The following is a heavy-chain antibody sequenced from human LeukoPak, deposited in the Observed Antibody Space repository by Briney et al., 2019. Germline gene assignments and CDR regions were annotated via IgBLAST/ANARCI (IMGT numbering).Heavy chain of an antibody. CDR2: MNPNSGNT. Sequence: ASVKVSCKASGYTFTSYDINWLRQATGQGLEWMGWMNPNSGNTGYAQKFQGRVTITRNTSISTAYMELSSLRSEDTAVYYCARIYYDSSGYSLPDYWGQGTLVTVSS. CDR3: ARIYYDSSGYSLPDY. D-gene: IGHD3-22*01. V-gene: IGHV1-8*03. CDR1: GYTFTSYD. J-gene: IGHJ4*02.